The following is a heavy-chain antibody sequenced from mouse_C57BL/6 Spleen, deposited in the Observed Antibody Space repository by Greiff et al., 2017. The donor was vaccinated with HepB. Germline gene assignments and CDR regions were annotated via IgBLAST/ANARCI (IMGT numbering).Heavy chain of an antibody. CDR3: AREKTGLAY. J-gene: IGHJ3*01. CDR1: GFTFSSYA. Sequence: EVMLVEPGGGLVKPGGSLKLSCAASGFTFSSYAMSWVRQTPEKRLEWVATISDGGSYTYYPDNVKGRFTISRDNAKNNLYLQMSHLKSEDTAMYYCAREKTGLAYWGQGTLVTVSA. D-gene: IGHD4-1*01. CDR2: ISDGGSYT. V-gene: IGHV5-4*01.